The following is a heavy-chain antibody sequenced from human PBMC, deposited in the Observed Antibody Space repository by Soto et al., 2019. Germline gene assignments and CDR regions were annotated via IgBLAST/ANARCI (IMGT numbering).Heavy chain of an antibody. V-gene: IGHV3-33*01. CDR3: ARDTGRGWYPGY. J-gene: IGHJ4*02. Sequence: QVQLVESGGGVVQPERSLRLSCLASGFSLSSDGMHWIRQAPGKGLEWVATLWYDGTKTYYRDSVKGRFTISRDNSKTTLYLQMNSLRADDTALYYCARDTGRGWYPGYWGQGTLVAVSS. CDR1: GFSLSSDG. CDR2: LWYDGTKT. D-gene: IGHD6-19*01.